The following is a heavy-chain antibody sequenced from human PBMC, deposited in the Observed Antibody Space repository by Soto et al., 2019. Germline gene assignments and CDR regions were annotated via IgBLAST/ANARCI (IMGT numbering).Heavy chain of an antibody. Sequence: SETLSLTCAVSGGSISSGGYSWSWIRQPPGRGLEWIGYIYHSGSTYYNPSLKSRVTISVDRSKNQFSLKLSSVTAADTAVYYCARAFGYDFWSGYYMDYWGQGTLVTVSS. J-gene: IGHJ4*02. D-gene: IGHD3-3*01. CDR1: GGSISSGGYS. V-gene: IGHV4-30-2*01. CDR2: IYHSGST. CDR3: ARAFGYDFWSGYYMDY.